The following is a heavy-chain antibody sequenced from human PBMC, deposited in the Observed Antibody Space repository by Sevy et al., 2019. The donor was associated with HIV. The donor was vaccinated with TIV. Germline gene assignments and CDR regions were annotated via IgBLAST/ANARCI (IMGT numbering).Heavy chain of an antibody. CDR2: IAYDGSNK. Sequence: GGSRRLSCTASGFVFSSYAMHWVRQAPGKGLEWVAFIAYDGSNKNYADSVKGRFTLSRDNSKNTLYLQMNSLGAEDTAVYYCARPRFLEWLSSAAFDIWGQGTMVTVSS. V-gene: IGHV3-30*04. J-gene: IGHJ3*02. CDR3: ARPRFLEWLSSAAFDI. D-gene: IGHD3-3*01. CDR1: GFVFSSYA.